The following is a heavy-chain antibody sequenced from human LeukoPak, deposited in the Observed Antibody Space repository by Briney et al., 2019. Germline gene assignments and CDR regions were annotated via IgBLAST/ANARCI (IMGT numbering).Heavy chain of an antibody. CDR3: ASVAMATTNFDY. D-gene: IGHD5-24*01. CDR1: GGSFSDYY. Sequence: SETLSLTCAVYGGSFSDYYWSWIRQPPGKGLEWIREINHSGITNHNPSLKSRVTISVDTSKNEISLKVSSVSAADTAVYYCASVAMATTNFDYWGQGILVTVSS. V-gene: IGHV4-34*01. CDR2: INHSGIT. J-gene: IGHJ4*02.